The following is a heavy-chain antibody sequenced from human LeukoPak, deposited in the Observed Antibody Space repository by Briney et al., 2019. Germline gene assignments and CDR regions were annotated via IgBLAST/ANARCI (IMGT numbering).Heavy chain of an antibody. CDR2: INPNSGGT. CDR1: GYTFTGYY. D-gene: IGHD5-18*01. CDR3: ARSQPVVAPYYYCYGMDV. V-gene: IGHV1-2*02. J-gene: IGHJ6*02. Sequence: ASVKLSCKASGYTFTGYYMHWVRQAPGQGLEWMGWINPNSGGTNYAQKFQGRVTMTRDTSISTAYMELSRLRSDDTAVYYCARSQPVVAPYYYCYGMDVWGQGTTVTVSS.